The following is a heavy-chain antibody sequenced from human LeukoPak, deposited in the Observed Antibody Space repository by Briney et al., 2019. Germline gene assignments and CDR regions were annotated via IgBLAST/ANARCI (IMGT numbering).Heavy chain of an antibody. CDR3: ARRSDSGSDDGEDYFDY. CDR2: IYYDGST. V-gene: IGHV4-39*01. CDR1: GGSINSSTFY. J-gene: IGHJ4*02. Sequence: SETPSLTCTVSGGSINSSTFYWGWIRQPPGKGLEWIGSIYYDGSTYYNPSLKSRVTISVDTSKNQFSLKLTSVTAADTAVYFCARRSDSGSDDGEDYFDYWGQGTLVTVSS. D-gene: IGHD1-26*01.